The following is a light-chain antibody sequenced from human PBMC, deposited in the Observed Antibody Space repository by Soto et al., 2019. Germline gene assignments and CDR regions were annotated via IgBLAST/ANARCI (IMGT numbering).Light chain of an antibody. V-gene: IGKV4-1*01. J-gene: IGKJ1*01. Sequence: DIVMTQSPDSLAVSLGERATINCKSSQSVLLSSNNKNFLAWYQQKPGQPPKLLIYWASTRESGVPDRFSGSGSGTDFTLTISSLQAEDVAVYYCQQYFSTRTFGQGTKVGIK. CDR2: WAS. CDR1: QSVLLSSNNKNF. CDR3: QQYFSTRT.